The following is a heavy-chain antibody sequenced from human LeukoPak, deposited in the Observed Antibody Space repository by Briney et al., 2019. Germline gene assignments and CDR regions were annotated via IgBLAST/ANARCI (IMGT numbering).Heavy chain of an antibody. Sequence: GGSLRLSCAASGFTFSSYEMNWVRQAPGKGLEWVSYISSSGSTIYYADSVKGRFTISRDNAKNSLYLQMNSLRAEDTAVYYCARDFEYYYDSSGFDYWGQGTLVTVSS. J-gene: IGHJ4*02. V-gene: IGHV3-48*03. CDR2: ISSSGSTI. CDR1: GFTFSSYE. CDR3: ARDFEYYYDSSGFDY. D-gene: IGHD3-22*01.